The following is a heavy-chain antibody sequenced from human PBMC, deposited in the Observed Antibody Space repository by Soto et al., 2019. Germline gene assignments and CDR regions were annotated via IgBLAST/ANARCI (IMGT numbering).Heavy chain of an antibody. CDR2: IYYSGST. J-gene: IGHJ4*02. CDR3: ARVDDYVWGSYRPSSFDY. CDR1: GGSISSGDYY. Sequence: SETLSLTCTVSGGSISSGDYYWSWIRQPPGKGLEWIGYIYYSGSTYYNPSLKSRVTISVDTSKNQFSLKLSSVTAADTAVYYCARVDDYVWGSYRPSSFDYWGQGTLVTVSS. V-gene: IGHV4-30-4*01. D-gene: IGHD3-16*02.